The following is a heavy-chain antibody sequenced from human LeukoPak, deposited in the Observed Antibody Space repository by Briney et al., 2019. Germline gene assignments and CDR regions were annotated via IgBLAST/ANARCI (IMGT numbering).Heavy chain of an antibody. V-gene: IGHV4-59*01. J-gene: IGHJ4*02. CDR2: IYYSGST. D-gene: IGHD4-17*01. CDR3: ARISGDHGLVLDY. Sequence: PSETLSLTCTVSGGSISSYYWSWIRQPPGKGLEWIGYIYYSGSTDYNPSLKSRVTISVDTSKNQFSLKLSSVTAADTAVYYCARISGDHGLVLDYWGQGTLVTVSS. CDR1: GGSISSYY.